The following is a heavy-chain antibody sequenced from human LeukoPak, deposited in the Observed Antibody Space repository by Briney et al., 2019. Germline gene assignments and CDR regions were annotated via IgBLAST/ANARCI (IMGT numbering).Heavy chain of an antibody. Sequence: SETLSLTCTVSGGSISSSAYYWGWIRQPPGKGLEWIGNIYYSGSTYYNPSLKSRVTISVDTSKNQFSLNLSSVTAADTAVYYCARGGSSNYWGQGTLVTVSS. J-gene: IGHJ4*02. CDR2: IYYSGST. CDR1: GGSISSSAYY. D-gene: IGHD1-26*01. CDR3: ARGGSSNY. V-gene: IGHV4-39*07.